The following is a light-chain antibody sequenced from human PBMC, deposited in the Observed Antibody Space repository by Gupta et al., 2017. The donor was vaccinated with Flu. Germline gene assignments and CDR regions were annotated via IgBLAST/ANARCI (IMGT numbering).Light chain of an antibody. J-gene: IGLJ2*01. V-gene: IGLV2-14*01. CDR2: EVR. Sequence: QSALTQPGSVSGSVGQSITISCTGTLNDVGGYNYVSWYQQYPGKVPKLLLFEVRQRPAGVSSRFSGSKSGSTASLTISGLQPEDEATYYGTSYRGNNMVVFGGGTKVTVL. CDR1: LNDVGGYNY. CDR3: TSYRGNNMVV.